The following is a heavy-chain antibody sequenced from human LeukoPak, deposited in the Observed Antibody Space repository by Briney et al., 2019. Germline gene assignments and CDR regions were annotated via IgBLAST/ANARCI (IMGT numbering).Heavy chain of an antibody. J-gene: IGHJ4*02. V-gene: IGHV1-2*02. Sequence: ASVKVSCKASGYTFTGYYMHWVRQAPGQGLEWMGWINPNSGGTNYAQKFQGRVTMTRDTSISTAYMELSRLRSDDTAVYYCARAQRYNWNDVFYFDYWGQGTLVTVSS. CDR2: INPNSGGT. CDR1: GYTFTGYY. CDR3: ARAQRYNWNDVFYFDY. D-gene: IGHD1-1*01.